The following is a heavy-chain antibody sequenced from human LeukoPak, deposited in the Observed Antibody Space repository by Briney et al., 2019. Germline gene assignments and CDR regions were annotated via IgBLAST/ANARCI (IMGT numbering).Heavy chain of an antibody. D-gene: IGHD6-13*01. CDR3: AAGSVMYSSSWYGDAFDI. V-gene: IGHV3-30*03. CDR1: GFTFSSYS. CDR2: ISYDGSNK. J-gene: IGHJ3*02. Sequence: PGGSLRLSCAASGFTFSSYSMNWVRQAPGKGLEWVAVISYDGSNKYYADSVKGRSTISRDNSKNTLYLQMNSLRAEDTAVYYCAAGSVMYSSSWYGDAFDIWGQGTMVTVSS.